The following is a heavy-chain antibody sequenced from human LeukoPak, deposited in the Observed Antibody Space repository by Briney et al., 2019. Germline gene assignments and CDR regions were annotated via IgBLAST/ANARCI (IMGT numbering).Heavy chain of an antibody. CDR3: AGHPLAPSTTA. Sequence: GGSLRLSCAASGFTFSSYAMSWVRQAPGKGLEWVSAISGSGGSTYYADSVKGRFTISRDNSKNTLYLQMNSLRAEDTAVYYCAGHPLAPSTTAWGQGTLVTVSS. D-gene: IGHD4-11*01. CDR2: ISGSGGST. J-gene: IGHJ5*02. CDR1: GFTFSSYA. V-gene: IGHV3-23*01.